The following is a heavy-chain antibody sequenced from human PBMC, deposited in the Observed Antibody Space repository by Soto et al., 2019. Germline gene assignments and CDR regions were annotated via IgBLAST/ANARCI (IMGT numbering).Heavy chain of an antibody. CDR1: GFSLSTSTMC. J-gene: IGHJ4*02. D-gene: IGHD1-1*01. CDR3: ARMRWNDGALDY. CDR2: IDWEDDE. Sequence: GSGPMLVNPTQTLTLTCAFSGFSLSTSTMCVSWIRQPPGKALEWLALIDWEDDEYYSTSLKTRLTLSKDTSKNQVVLTMTNMDPVDTATYYCARMRWNDGALDYWGQGTLVTVSS. V-gene: IGHV2-70*01.